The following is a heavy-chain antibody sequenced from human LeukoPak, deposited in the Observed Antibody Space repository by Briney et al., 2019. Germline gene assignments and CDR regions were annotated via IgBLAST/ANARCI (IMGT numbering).Heavy chain of an antibody. Sequence: GGSLRLSCAASGFTFGRYWMSWVRQAPGKGLEWVASIKEDGRDKYYVDSVKGRFTISKDNAKSSVYLQMNSLRVGDMAVYYCARDAGGGFDYWGQGTRVTVSS. J-gene: IGHJ4*02. CDR2: IKEDGRDK. CDR1: GFTFGRYW. CDR3: ARDAGGGFDY. V-gene: IGHV3-7*01. D-gene: IGHD2-8*02.